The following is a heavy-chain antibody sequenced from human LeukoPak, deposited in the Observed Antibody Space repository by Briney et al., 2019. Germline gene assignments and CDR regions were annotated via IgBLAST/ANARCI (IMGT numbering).Heavy chain of an antibody. CDR3: ARVEYSSSCDY. CDR1: GGSISSYY. V-gene: IGHV4-59*12. D-gene: IGHD6-6*01. CDR2: IYYTGNT. Sequence: SETLSLTCTVSGGSISSYYWSWIRQPPGKGLEWIGSIYYTGNTYYNPSLKSRVTISVDTSKNQFSLKLSSVTAADTAVYYCARVEYSSSCDYWGQGTLVTVSS. J-gene: IGHJ4*02.